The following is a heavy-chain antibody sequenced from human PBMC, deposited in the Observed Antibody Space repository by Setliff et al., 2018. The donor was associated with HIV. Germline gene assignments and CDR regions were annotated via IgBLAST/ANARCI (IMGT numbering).Heavy chain of an antibody. D-gene: IGHD4-17*01. Sequence: ASVKVSCKASGGAFTSYAFSWVRQAPGQGLEWMGRIIPVYNTTDYAPQFQGRVTITADKSTSTVYMDLSNLRSDDTATYYCAPDFGDNWFDPWGQGTLVTVSS. CDR2: IIPVYNTT. CDR3: APDFGDNWFDP. J-gene: IGHJ5*02. CDR1: GGAFTSYA. V-gene: IGHV1-69*06.